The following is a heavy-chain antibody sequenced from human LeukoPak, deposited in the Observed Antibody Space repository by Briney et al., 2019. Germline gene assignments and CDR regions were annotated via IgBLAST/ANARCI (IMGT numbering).Heavy chain of an antibody. V-gene: IGHV3-23*01. Sequence: LSLTCTVSGGSISSGGYYWSWVRQAPGKGLEWVSAISGGGGSTYYADSVKGRFTISRDNSKNTLYLQMNSLRAEDTAVYYCAKDLDSSGYYYSGDYWGQGTLVTVSS. CDR1: GGSISSGGYY. J-gene: IGHJ4*02. D-gene: IGHD3-22*01. CDR3: AKDLDSSGYYYSGDY. CDR2: ISGGGGST.